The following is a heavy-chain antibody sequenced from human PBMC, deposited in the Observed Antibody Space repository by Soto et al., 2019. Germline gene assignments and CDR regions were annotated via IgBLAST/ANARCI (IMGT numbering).Heavy chain of an antibody. Sequence: GGSLRLSCAASGITFSTYAMSWVRQAPGKVLEWVSAISGSGGSTYYADSVKGRFTTSRDKSKNTLYLQMNSLRAEDTALYYCAKSFSSNWYDYFDYWGQGSLVTVSS. D-gene: IGHD6-13*01. V-gene: IGHV3-23*01. J-gene: IGHJ4*02. CDR2: ISGSGGST. CDR1: GITFSTYA. CDR3: AKSFSSNWYDYFDY.